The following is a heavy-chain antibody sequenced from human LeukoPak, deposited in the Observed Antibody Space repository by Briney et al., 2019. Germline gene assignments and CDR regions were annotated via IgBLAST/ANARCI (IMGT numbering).Heavy chain of an antibody. CDR1: GFTFSSYG. D-gene: IGHD3-10*01. V-gene: IGHV3-30*18. CDR2: ISYDGSNK. J-gene: IGHJ4*02. Sequence: PGGSLRLSCAASGFTFSSYGMHWVRQAPGKGLEWVAVISYDGSNKYYADSVKGRFTISRDNSKNTLYLQMNSLRAEDTAVYYCAKWPGRFGDSREHDYWGQGTLVTVSS. CDR3: AKWPGRFGDSREHDY.